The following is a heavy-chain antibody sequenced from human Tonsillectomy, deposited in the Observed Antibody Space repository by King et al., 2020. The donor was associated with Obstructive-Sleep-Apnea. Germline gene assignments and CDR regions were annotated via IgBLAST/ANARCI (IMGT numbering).Heavy chain of an antibody. Sequence: MQLQESGPGLVKPSETLSLTCTVSGGSISSYSWAWIRQPAGEGLEWIGRMFTSGSTTCNPPLKSKYTMSLDTSNNQLSLRLSSVTAADTAVYYCARDVPYDWLVPYYYYGMDVWGQGTTVTVSS. V-gene: IGHV4-4*07. CDR2: MFTSGST. CDR1: GGSISSYS. D-gene: IGHD3-9*01. CDR3: ARDVPYDWLVPYYYYGMDV. J-gene: IGHJ6*02.